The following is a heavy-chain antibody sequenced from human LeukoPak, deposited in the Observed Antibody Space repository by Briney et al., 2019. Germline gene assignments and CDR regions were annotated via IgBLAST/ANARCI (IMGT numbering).Heavy chain of an antibody. Sequence: SGPTLVKPTQALTLTCTFSGFSLTTTGVGVGWIRQPRGKALEWLAITFWNDDKRYSPSLKSRLTITKDTSKNQVVLTMTNMDPVDTATYYCAHSLTYDFWSGYYRWYFDYWGQGTLVTVSS. V-gene: IGHV2-5*01. CDR3: AHSLTYDFWSGYYRWYFDY. CDR2: TFWNDDK. D-gene: IGHD3-3*01. J-gene: IGHJ4*02. CDR1: GFSLTTTGVG.